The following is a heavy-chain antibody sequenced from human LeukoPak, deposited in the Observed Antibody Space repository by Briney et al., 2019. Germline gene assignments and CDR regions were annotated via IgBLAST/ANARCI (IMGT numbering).Heavy chain of an antibody. D-gene: IGHD1-26*01. CDR2: IRPSSGRA. J-gene: IGHJ4*02. Sequence: ASVKVSCKTSGYIFSNHYIHWVRQAPGQGPEWMGIIRPSSGRADYTQKFQGRVTMTEDTSTDTAYMELSSLRSEDTAVYYCATWELQDYWGQGTLVTVSS. V-gene: IGHV1-46*01. CDR3: ATWELQDY. CDR1: GYIFSNHY.